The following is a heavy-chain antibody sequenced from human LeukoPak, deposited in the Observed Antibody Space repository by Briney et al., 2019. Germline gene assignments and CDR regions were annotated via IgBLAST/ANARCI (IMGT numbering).Heavy chain of an antibody. J-gene: IGHJ5*02. Sequence: PSETLSLTCTVSGGSISNYYWSWIRQPPGKGLEWIGYIYYTGSTNYNPSLKSRVTISVDTSKNQFSLKLSSVTAADTAVHYCATLTGYSSESWLDPWGQGILVTVSS. V-gene: IGHV4-59*01. D-gene: IGHD3-9*01. CDR1: GGSISNYY. CDR2: IYYTGST. CDR3: ATLTGYSSESWLDP.